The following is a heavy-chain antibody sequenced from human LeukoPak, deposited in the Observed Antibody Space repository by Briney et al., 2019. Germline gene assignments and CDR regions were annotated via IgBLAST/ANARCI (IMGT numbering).Heavy chain of an antibody. CDR2: IGGSGGST. J-gene: IGHJ6*02. CDR1: GFTFSNYA. Sequence: GGSLRLSCAVSGFTFSNYAMTWVRQAPGKRLEWVSGIGGSGGSTYYADPVKGRFTISRDNSKNTLYLQMNSLRAEDTAVYYCARDRGGHYGTGPLYYGMDVWGQGTTVTVSS. CDR3: ARDRGGHYGTGPLYYGMDV. D-gene: IGHD4-17*01. V-gene: IGHV3-23*01.